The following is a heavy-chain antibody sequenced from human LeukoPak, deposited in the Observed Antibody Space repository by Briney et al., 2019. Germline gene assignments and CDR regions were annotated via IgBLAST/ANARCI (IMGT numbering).Heavy chain of an antibody. CDR1: GYSFTNYW. J-gene: IGHJ4*02. CDR3: ARQYSGTYYRSFDY. V-gene: IGHV5-51*01. CDR2: IYPGDSDT. D-gene: IGHD3-10*01. Sequence: GESLKISCKGSGYSFTNYWIGWVRQMPGKGLEWMGVIYPGDSDTRYSPSFQGQVTISADKSISTAYLQWRSLKASDTAMYYCARQYSGTYYRSFDYWGQGTLVTVSS.